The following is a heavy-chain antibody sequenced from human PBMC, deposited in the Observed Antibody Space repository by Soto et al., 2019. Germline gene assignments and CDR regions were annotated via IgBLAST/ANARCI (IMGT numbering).Heavy chain of an antibody. Sequence: QLQLQESGPGLVKPSETLSLTCTVSGGSISSRSYYWGWIRQPPGKGLEWIGSIYYSGSTYYNPSLKSRVTISVDTSKNHFAVKLSSVTVADTAVYYCARQYQLLRDAFDIWGQGTMVTVSS. V-gene: IGHV4-39*01. D-gene: IGHD2-2*01. J-gene: IGHJ3*02. CDR1: GGSISSRSYY. CDR2: IYYSGST. CDR3: ARQYQLLRDAFDI.